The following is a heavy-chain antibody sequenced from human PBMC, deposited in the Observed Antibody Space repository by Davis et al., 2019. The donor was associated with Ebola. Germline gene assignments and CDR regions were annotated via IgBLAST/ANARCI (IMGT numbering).Heavy chain of an antibody. CDR2: ISYSVGT. CDR1: GASINNYF. CDR3: ARDRVVLEWLYFAY. Sequence: SETLSLTCTVPGASINNYFWNWIRQPPGKGLAWLGYISYSVGTNYNPSPKSRVTISVETSKNQFSLKLSAVTAADTAVYYCARDRVVLEWLYFAYWGQGTLVTVSS. V-gene: IGHV4-59*01. J-gene: IGHJ4*02. D-gene: IGHD3-3*01.